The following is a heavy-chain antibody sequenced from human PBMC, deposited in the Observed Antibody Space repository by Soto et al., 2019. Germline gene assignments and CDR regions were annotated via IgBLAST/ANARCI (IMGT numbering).Heavy chain of an antibody. CDR2: IYYSGST. CDR3: ARIPGIAAAGTFLAPYMDV. J-gene: IGHJ6*03. CDR1: GGSISSYY. D-gene: IGHD6-13*01. Sequence: SETLSLTCTVSGGSISSYYWSWIRQPPGKGLEWIGYIYYSGSTNYNPSLKSRVTISVDTSKNQFSLKLSSVTAADTAVYYCARIPGIAAAGTFLAPYMDVWGKGTTVTVSS. V-gene: IGHV4-59*08.